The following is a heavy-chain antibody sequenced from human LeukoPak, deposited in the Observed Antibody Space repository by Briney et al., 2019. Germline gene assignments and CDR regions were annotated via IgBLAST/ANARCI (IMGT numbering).Heavy chain of an antibody. CDR2: IIPIFGTA. J-gene: IGHJ3*02. D-gene: IGHD3-3*01. CDR3: ARRVSYYDSIRPRPTLADFDI. V-gene: IGHV1-69*06. CDR1: GGTFSSYA. Sequence: GASVKVSCKASGGTFSSYAISWVRQAPGQGLEWMGGIIPIFGTASYAQKFQGRVTITADKSTSTAYMELSSLRPEDPAVYYCARRVSYYDSIRPRPTLADFDIWGQGTMVTVSS.